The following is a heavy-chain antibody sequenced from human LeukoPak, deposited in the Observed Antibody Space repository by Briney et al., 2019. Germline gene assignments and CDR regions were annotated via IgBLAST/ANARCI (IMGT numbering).Heavy chain of an antibody. Sequence: AGESLKISCKGSGYRFTSYWIGWVRQMPGKGLEWMGIIYPGDSDTRYSPSFQGQVTISADKSLRTAYPQWSSLKASDTAMYYCARHRGDYGGNPSYFDYWGQGTLVTVSS. CDR2: IYPGDSDT. CDR3: ARHRGDYGGNPSYFDY. J-gene: IGHJ4*02. CDR1: GYRFTSYW. V-gene: IGHV5-51*01. D-gene: IGHD4-23*01.